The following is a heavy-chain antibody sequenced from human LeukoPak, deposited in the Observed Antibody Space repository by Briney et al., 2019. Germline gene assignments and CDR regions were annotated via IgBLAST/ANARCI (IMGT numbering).Heavy chain of an antibody. CDR3: ARVGSPEKVDY. V-gene: IGHV4-31*03. CDR2: IYYSGST. CDR1: GGSISSGGYY. D-gene: IGHD1-14*01. Sequence: SETLSLTCTVSGGSISSGGYYWSWIRQHPGKGLEWIGYIYYSGSTYYNPSLKSRVTISVDTSKNQFSLKLSSVTAADTAVYYCARVGSPEKVDYWGQGTLVTVSS. J-gene: IGHJ4*02.